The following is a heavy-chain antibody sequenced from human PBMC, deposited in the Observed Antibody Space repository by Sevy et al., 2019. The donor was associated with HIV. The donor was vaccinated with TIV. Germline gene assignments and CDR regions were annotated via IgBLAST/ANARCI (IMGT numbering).Heavy chain of an antibody. J-gene: IGHJ5*02. CDR2: IYYSGST. CDR1: GGSISSYY. CDR3: ARDLKQNWFDP. Sequence: SETLSLTCTVSGGSISSYYWTWIRQPPGKGLEWLGYIYYSGSTNYNPSLKSRVTISVDTSKNQFSLKLSSVTAADTAVYYCARDLKQNWFDPWGQGTLVTVSS. V-gene: IGHV4-59*13.